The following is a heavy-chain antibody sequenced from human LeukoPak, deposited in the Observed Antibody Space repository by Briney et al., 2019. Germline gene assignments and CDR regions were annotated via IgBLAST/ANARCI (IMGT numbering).Heavy chain of an antibody. D-gene: IGHD3-16*02. Sequence: ASVKVSCKAFGYTFTSNYMHWVRQAPGQGPEWMGVISPSGGSTTYAQKFQGRVTLTRDTSISTAYMDLSSLRSDDTAVYYCARDFNVHLGDGLIDYWGQGTLLTVSS. V-gene: IGHV1-46*01. CDR2: ISPSGGST. CDR1: GYTFTSNY. J-gene: IGHJ4*02. CDR3: ARDFNVHLGDGLIDY.